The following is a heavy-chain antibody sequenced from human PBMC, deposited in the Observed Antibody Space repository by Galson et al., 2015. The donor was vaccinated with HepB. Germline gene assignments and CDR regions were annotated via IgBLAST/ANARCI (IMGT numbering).Heavy chain of an antibody. D-gene: IGHD3-22*01. Sequence: PALVKPTQTLTLTCALSGFSLATNGVSVGWVRQHPGRALEWLARIDWAGDKYYSTSLETRLTISKDTSKNQVVLTMSDMDPVDTATYYCARIRYYDSRPGPFDIWGQGTLVSVSS. V-gene: IGHV2-70*11. CDR1: GFSLATNGVS. J-gene: IGHJ3*02. CDR2: IDWAGDK. CDR3: ARIRYYDSRPGPFDI.